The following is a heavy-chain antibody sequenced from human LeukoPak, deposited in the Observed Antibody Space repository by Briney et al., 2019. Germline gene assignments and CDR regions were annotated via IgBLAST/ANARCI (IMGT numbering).Heavy chain of an antibody. CDR2: ISSSSSNI. Sequence: GGSLRLSCAASGFTFSSYSMNWVRQAPGKGLEWVSSISSSSSNIYYADSVKGRFTISRDNAKNSLYLQMDSLKVEDTAVYYCVRDRTTVTLFDSWGQGTLVTVSS. CDR3: VRDRTTVTLFDS. D-gene: IGHD4-17*01. CDR1: GFTFSSYS. J-gene: IGHJ4*02. V-gene: IGHV3-21*01.